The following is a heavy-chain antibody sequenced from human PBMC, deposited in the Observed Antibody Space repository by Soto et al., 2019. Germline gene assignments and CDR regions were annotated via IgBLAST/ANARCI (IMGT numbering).Heavy chain of an antibody. CDR1: GGSISSYY. CDR2: IYYSGST. J-gene: IGHJ6*03. V-gene: IGHV4-59*08. Sequence: SETLSLTCTVSGGSISSYYWSWIRQPPGKGLEWIGYIYYSGSTNYNPSLKSRVTISVDTSKNQFSLKLSSVTAADTAVYYCARHVRELMGYYYYYMDVWGKGTTVTVSS. D-gene: IGHD1-7*01. CDR3: ARHVRELMGYYYYYMDV.